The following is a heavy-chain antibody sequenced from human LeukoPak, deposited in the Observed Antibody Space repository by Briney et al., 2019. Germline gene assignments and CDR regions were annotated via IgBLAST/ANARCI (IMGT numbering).Heavy chain of an antibody. V-gene: IGHV3-23*01. D-gene: IGHD2-15*01. J-gene: IGHJ3*02. CDR1: GFTFSSYA. CDR3: AKAPPPYCSGGSCFDAFDI. Sequence: GGSLRLSCAASGFTFSSYAMSWVRQAPGKGLEWVSAISGSGGSTYYADSVKGRFTISRDNSKNTLYLQMNSLRAEDTAVYYCAKAPPPYCSGGSCFDAFDIWGQGTVVTVSS. CDR2: ISGSGGST.